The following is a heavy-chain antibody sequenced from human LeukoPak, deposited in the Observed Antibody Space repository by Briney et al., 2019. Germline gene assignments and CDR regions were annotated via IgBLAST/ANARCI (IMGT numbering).Heavy chain of an antibody. CDR1: GYSFTNYW. CDR2: IYPGDSDI. D-gene: IGHD7-27*01. J-gene: IGHJ5*02. Sequence: GGSLEVSCEGSGYSFTNYWIGWVRQLPGKGREGMGIIYPGDSDITYSPSFQGQVTISAHKSISTAYLQWDSLKASDTAMYYCARHSGVGPYNCFDPWGQGTLVTVSS. CDR3: ARHSGVGPYNCFDP. V-gene: IGHV5-51*01.